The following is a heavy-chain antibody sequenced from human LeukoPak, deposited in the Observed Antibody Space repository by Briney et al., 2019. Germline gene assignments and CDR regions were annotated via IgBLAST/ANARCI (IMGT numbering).Heavy chain of an antibody. V-gene: IGHV4-34*01. J-gene: IGHJ4*02. CDR3: ARGRYCSSTSCYKSFLGFDY. CDR1: RGSFSGYY. D-gene: IGHD2-2*02. CDR2: INHSGST. Sequence: SETLSLTSADHRGSFSGYYWSWIRQPPGKGLEWSGEINHSGSTNYNPSLKSRVTMSVDTSKNQFSLKLSSVTAADTAVYYCARGRYCSSTSCYKSFLGFDYWGQGTLVTVSS.